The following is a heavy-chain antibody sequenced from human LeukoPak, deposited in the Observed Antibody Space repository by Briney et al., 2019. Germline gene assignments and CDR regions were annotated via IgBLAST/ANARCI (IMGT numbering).Heavy chain of an antibody. Sequence: GGSQRLSCTASGFTFSSYWMSWVRQAPGKGLEWVANIKQDGSEKYYVDSVKGRFTISRDNAKNSLYLQMNSLRAEDTALYYCARDTAGNDYWGQGTLVTVSS. D-gene: IGHD6-19*01. CDR2: IKQDGSEK. CDR3: ARDTAGNDY. J-gene: IGHJ4*02. CDR1: GFTFSSYW. V-gene: IGHV3-7*01.